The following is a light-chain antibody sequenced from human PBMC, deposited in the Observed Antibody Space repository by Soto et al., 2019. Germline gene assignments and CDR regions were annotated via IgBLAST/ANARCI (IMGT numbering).Light chain of an antibody. CDR1: QSISTW. CDR3: QQYDSYPLT. V-gene: IGKV1-5*03. Sequence: DIQMTQSPSTLSASIGDRITITCRASQSISTWLAWYQQKPGKAPKLLIQKASILESGVPFRFSGSGSGTEFTLTISDLQPDDFATYCCQQYDSYPLTVGGGTKVEIK. CDR2: KAS. J-gene: IGKJ4*01.